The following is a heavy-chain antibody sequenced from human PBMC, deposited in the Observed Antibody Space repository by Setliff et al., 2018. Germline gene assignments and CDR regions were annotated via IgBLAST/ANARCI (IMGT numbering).Heavy chain of an antibody. Sequence: GESLKISCAASGITISSYWMHWVRQAPGKGPVWVSYISIDGSSTEYAGSVKGRFTISRDNTKNTVYLQMNSLGVEDTAVYYCARPFGVHTAVDIWGQGTMVTVSS. CDR3: ARPFGVHTAVDI. J-gene: IGHJ3*02. D-gene: IGHD3-3*01. CDR1: GITISSYW. V-gene: IGHV3-74*01. CDR2: ISIDGSST.